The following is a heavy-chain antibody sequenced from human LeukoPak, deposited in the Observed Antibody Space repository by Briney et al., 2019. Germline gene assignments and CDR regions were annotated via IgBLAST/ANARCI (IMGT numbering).Heavy chain of an antibody. CDR1: GFTFSNYW. Sequence: PGGSLRLSCAASGFTFSNYWMHWVRQAPGKGLVWVSRISSDGTTTNYADSVKGRFTISRDNAKNTLYLQMNCLGAEDTAIYFCVCIPVGFWGQGPLVTVSS. V-gene: IGHV3-74*01. CDR3: VCIPVGF. D-gene: IGHD2-8*02. J-gene: IGHJ4*02. CDR2: ISSDGTTT.